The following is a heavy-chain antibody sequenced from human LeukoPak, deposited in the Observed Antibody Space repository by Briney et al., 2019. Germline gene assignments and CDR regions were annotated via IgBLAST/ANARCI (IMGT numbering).Heavy chain of an antibody. Sequence: GRSLRLSCAASGFTFSSYGMHWVRQAPGKGLEWVAVIWYDGSNKYYSDSVKGRFPISRDNSKNTLYLQMNSLRAECTAVYYCARDYLDWYFDLWGRGTLVTVSS. J-gene: IGHJ2*01. CDR1: GFTFSSYG. V-gene: IGHV3-33*01. CDR3: ARDYLDWYFDL. CDR2: IWYDGSNK.